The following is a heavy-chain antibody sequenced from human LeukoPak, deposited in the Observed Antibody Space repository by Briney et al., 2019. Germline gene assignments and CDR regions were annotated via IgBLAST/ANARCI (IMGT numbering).Heavy chain of an antibody. J-gene: IGHJ4*02. CDR1: GFTFSSYT. Sequence: GGSLRLSCAASGFTFSSYTMNWVRQAPGKGLEWVSSTSSSSYYIYYADSVKGRFTISRDNAKNSLYLQMNSLRAEDTAVYYCARGSTLVRGLNFWSPDYWGQGTLVTVSS. V-gene: IGHV3-21*01. CDR3: ARGSTLVRGLNFWSPDY. D-gene: IGHD3-10*01. CDR2: TSSSSYYI.